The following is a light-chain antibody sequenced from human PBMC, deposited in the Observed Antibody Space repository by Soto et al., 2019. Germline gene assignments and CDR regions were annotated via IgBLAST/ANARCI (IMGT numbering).Light chain of an antibody. CDR3: QQKRT. CDR2: AAS. Sequence: DLQMTQSPSSLSASVGDRVTITCRASQRISSYLNWYQQKPGKAPKLLIYAASSLQSGVPSRFSGSGSGTEFTRTISSLQPEDFATYYCQQKRTFGQGTNVEIK. CDR1: QRISSY. J-gene: IGKJ1*01. V-gene: IGKV1-39*01.